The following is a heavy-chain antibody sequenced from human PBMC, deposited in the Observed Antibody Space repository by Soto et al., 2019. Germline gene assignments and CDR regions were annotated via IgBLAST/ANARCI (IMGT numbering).Heavy chain of an antibody. CDR3: ARERIVVVPAAHYYYGMDV. D-gene: IGHD2-2*01. CDR1: GSPFTGYY. Sequence: ASVKVSCKASGSPFTGYYMHWVRQAPGQGLEWMGWINPNSGGTNYAQKFQGWVTMTRDTSISTAYMELSRLRSDDTAVYYCARERIVVVPAAHYYYGMDVWGQGTTVTVSS. V-gene: IGHV1-2*04. CDR2: INPNSGGT. J-gene: IGHJ6*02.